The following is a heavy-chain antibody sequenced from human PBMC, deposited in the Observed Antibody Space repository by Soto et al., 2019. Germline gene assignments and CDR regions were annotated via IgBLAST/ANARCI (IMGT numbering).Heavy chain of an antibody. V-gene: IGHV3-33*01. CDR1: GFTFRSYG. D-gene: IGHD3-22*01. CDR2: IWDDGSDK. Sequence: GGALILSCTACGFTFRSYGMHWVRQAPGKGLEWVAVIWDDGSDKKYADSVKGRFTVSRDNSKNTLFLQMSSLRAEDTAVYYCARDPQINRDTSGYVGSWGPGTLVTVSS. J-gene: IGHJ5*02. CDR3: ARDPQINRDTSGYVGS.